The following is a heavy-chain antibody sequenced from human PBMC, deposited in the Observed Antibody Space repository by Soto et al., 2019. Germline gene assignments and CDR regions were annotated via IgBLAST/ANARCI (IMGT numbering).Heavy chain of an antibody. CDR2: ISGSGSST. Sequence: PGGSLRLSCAASGFTFDTYAMSWVRQTPGKGLEWVSTISGSGSSTYYAESVKGRFTISRDNIRNMVHPQLSSLRAEDAAVYYCAKRGPGSDYYYGMDVRGQGTTVTVSS. D-gene: IGHD6-19*01. J-gene: IGHJ6*02. CDR3: AKRGPGSDYYYGMDV. V-gene: IGHV3-23*01. CDR1: GFTFDTYA.